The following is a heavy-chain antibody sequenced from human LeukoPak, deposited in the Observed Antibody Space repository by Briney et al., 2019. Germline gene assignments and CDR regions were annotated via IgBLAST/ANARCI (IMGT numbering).Heavy chain of an antibody. CDR3: ARDIHGGYYGMDV. D-gene: IGHD4-23*01. V-gene: IGHV3-21*01. CDR2: ISTSTSYI. J-gene: IGHJ6*02. Sequence: AGGSLRLSCAASGFTFSNYSLNWVRQAPGKGLEWVSSISTSTSYIYYADSVKGRFTISRDNAKNSLYLQMNSLRAEDTAVYYCARDIHGGYYGMDVWGQGTTVTVSS. CDR1: GFTFSNYS.